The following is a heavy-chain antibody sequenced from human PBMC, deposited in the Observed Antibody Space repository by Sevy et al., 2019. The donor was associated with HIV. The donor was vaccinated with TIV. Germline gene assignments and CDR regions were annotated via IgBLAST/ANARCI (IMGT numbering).Heavy chain of an antibody. CDR1: GFTFGDYA. CDR3: TRGEGHCGGDCYSSSPWWFDP. CDR2: IRTKHYGGTT. Sequence: GGSLRLSCTASGFTFGDYAISWFRQAPGKGLEWVGFIRTKHYGGTTEYAASVKGRFTISRDDSKNIAYLQMNSLKTEDTAVYYCTRGEGHCGGDCYSSSPWWFDPWGQGTLVTVSS. D-gene: IGHD2-21*02. J-gene: IGHJ5*02. V-gene: IGHV3-49*03.